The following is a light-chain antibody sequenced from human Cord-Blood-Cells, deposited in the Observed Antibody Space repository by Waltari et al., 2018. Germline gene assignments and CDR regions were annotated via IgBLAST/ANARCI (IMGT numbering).Light chain of an antibody. V-gene: IGKV1-39*01. CDR2: AAS. J-gene: IGKJ1*01. Sequence: IQMTQSPSSLSASVGDRVTITCRASQSISSYLNWYQQKPGKAPKLLIYAASSLKSGVPSMFSGSGSGTDFTLTISSLQPEDFATYYCQQSYSTPRTFGQGTKVEIK. CDR3: QQSYSTPRT. CDR1: QSISSY.